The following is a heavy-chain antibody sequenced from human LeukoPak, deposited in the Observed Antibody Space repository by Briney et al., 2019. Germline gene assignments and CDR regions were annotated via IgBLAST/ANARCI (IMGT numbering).Heavy chain of an antibody. Sequence: PSETLSLTCTVSGGSISSYYWSWIQQPPGKGLEWIGYIYYSGSTNYNPSLESRVTISVDTSKNQFSLKLSSVTAADTAVYYCARVLRYFDWLLGYYYYYMDVWQRDHGHHLL. CDR2: IYYSGST. J-gene: IGHJ6*03. CDR1: GGSISSYY. V-gene: IGHV4-59*01. CDR3: ARVLRYFDWLLGYYYYYMDV. D-gene: IGHD3-9*01.